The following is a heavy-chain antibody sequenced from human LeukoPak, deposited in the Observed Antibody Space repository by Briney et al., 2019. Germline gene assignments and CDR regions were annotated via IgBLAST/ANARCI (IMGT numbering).Heavy chain of an antibody. CDR1: GYTFTSYG. J-gene: IGHJ3*02. Sequence: GASVKVSCKASGYTFTSYGISWVRQAPGQGLEWMGWISAYNGNTNYAQKLQGRVTMTTDTSTSTAYMELKSLRSDDTAVYYCARGYCSSTRCSDAFDIWGQGTMVTVSS. D-gene: IGHD2-2*01. V-gene: IGHV1-18*01. CDR2: ISAYNGNT. CDR3: ARGYCSSTRCSDAFDI.